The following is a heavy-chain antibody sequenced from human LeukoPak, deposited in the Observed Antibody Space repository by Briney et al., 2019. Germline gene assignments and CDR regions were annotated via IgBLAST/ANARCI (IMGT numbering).Heavy chain of an antibody. J-gene: IGHJ3*02. CDR2: IYYSGST. V-gene: IGHV4-39*07. CDR1: GGSISSSSYY. D-gene: IGHD6-13*01. CDR3: ARTRAIAAADAFDI. Sequence: SETLSLTCTVSGGSISSSSYYWGWIRQPPGKGLEWIVSIYYSGSTNYNPSLKSRVTMSVVTAKNQFSLKLSSVTAADTAVYYCARTRAIAAADAFDIWGQGTMVTVSS.